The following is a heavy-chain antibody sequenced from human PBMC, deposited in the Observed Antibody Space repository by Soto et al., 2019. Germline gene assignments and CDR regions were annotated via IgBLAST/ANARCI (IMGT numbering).Heavy chain of an antibody. J-gene: IGHJ4*02. D-gene: IGHD3-10*01. CDR1: GGSFSGYY. V-gene: IGHV4-34*01. CDR3: ARVFSGSYYNVPFDY. CDR2: INHSGST. Sequence: SETLSLTCAVYGGSFSGYYWSWIRQPPGKGLEWIGEINHSGSTNYNPSLKSRVTISVDTSKNQFSLKLSSVTAADTAVYYCARVFSGSYYNVPFDYWGQGTLVTVSS.